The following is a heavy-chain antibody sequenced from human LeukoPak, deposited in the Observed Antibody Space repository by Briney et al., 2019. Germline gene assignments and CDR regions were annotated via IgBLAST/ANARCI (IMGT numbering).Heavy chain of an antibody. Sequence: SQTLSLTCTVSGGSISSGSYYWSWIRQPPGKGLEWIGYIYYSGSTYYNPSLKSRVTISVDTSKNQFSLKLSSVTAADTAVYYCASGFRCSSTSCYHSVDYWGQGTLVTGSS. D-gene: IGHD2-2*01. J-gene: IGHJ4*02. CDR1: GGSISSGSYY. CDR2: IYYSGST. CDR3: ASGFRCSSTSCYHSVDY. V-gene: IGHV4-30-4*08.